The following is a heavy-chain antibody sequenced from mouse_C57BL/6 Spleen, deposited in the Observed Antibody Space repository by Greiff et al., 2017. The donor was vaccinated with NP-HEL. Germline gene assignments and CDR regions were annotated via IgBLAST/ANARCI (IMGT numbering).Heavy chain of an antibody. D-gene: IGHD3-3*01. CDR1: GYPFTSYW. V-gene: IGHV1-64*01. CDR3: ARSRGTFDY. Sequence: QVQLQQPGAELVKPGASVKLSCKASGYPFTSYWMHWVKQSPGQGLEWIGMIHPNSGSTNYNEKFKSKATLTVDKSSSTAYMQLSSLTSEDSAVYYCARSRGTFDYWGQGTTLTVSS. CDR2: IHPNSGST. J-gene: IGHJ2*01.